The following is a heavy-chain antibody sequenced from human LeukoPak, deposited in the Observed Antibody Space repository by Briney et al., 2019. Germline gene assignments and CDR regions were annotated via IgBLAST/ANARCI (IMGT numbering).Heavy chain of an antibody. J-gene: IGHJ3*02. D-gene: IGHD3-22*01. Sequence: PGGSMRLSSAASGFTFGRYTMNWDRQVQGEGLEWVSSISSYDYNTYYADSLKGRVTITRDDAKSSVFLQVNSLRAEDTVVYYCASEAGYYDSSNRYAFDIWGQGTVVTVSS. CDR3: ASEAGYYDSSNRYAFDI. V-gene: IGHV3-21*01. CDR1: GFTFGRYT. CDR2: ISSYDYNT.